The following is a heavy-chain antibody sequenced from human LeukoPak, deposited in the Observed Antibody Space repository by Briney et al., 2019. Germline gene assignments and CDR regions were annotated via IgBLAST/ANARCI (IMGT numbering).Heavy chain of an antibody. CDR3: ARATTEYYFDY. CDR1: GFTFSIHG. J-gene: IGHJ4*02. CDR2: ISSSSSYI. Sequence: GGSLRLSCAASGFTFSIHGMNWVRQAPGKGLEWVSSISSSSSYIYYADSVKGRFTISRDNAKNSLYLQMNSLRAEDTAVYYCARATTEYYFDYWGQGTLVTVSS. D-gene: IGHD5-12*01. V-gene: IGHV3-21*01.